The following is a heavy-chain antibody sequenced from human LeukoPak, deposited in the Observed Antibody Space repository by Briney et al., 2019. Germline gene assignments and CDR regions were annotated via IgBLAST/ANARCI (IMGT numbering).Heavy chain of an antibody. Sequence: PGGSLRLSCAASGFTFSSHWMHWVRHVPGKGLVWVSRINSDGSSTRYVDSVKGRFTVSRDNAKNTVYLQMSSLRAEDTAVYYCARGLAYCGGDCYNGLDYWGQGTLVTVSS. CDR1: GFTFSSHW. CDR3: ARGLAYCGGDCYNGLDY. V-gene: IGHV3-74*01. CDR2: INSDGSST. D-gene: IGHD2-21*02. J-gene: IGHJ4*02.